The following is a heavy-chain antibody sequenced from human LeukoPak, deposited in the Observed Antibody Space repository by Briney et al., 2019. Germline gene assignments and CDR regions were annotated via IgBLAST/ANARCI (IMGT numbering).Heavy chain of an antibody. CDR2: INPNSGGT. D-gene: IGHD3-22*01. J-gene: IGHJ4*02. V-gene: IGHV1-2*02. Sequence: ASVKVSCKASGYTFTGYYMHWVRQAPGQGLEWMGWINPNSGGTNYAQKFQGRVTMTRDTSISTAYMELSRLRSDDTAVYYCARAITMIVVVMVYWGQGTPVTVSS. CDR1: GYTFTGYY. CDR3: ARAITMIVVVMVY.